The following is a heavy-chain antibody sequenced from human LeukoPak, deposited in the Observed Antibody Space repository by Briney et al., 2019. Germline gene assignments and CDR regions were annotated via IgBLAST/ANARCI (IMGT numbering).Heavy chain of an antibody. CDR2: ITPNGGDT. CDR1: GFTFSTDM. D-gene: IGHD1-26*01. V-gene: IGHV3-23*01. J-gene: IGHJ4*02. Sequence: GGSLRRSCAGSGFTFSTDMMYWVGQAPGKGLEWVSAITPNGGDTFYADSVRGRFAISRDNSKNTVSLQMNSLEAADTARYYCAKGSSYYNYEYWGQGALVAVSS. CDR3: AKGSSYYNYEY.